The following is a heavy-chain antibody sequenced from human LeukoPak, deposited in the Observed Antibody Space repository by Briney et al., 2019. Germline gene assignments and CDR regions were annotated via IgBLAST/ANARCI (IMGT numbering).Heavy chain of an antibody. CDR3: ARILTGYLPDY. D-gene: IGHD3-9*01. CDR1: GYSFTSYD. Sequence: GASVKVSCKASGYSFTSYDINWVRQATGQGLEWMGWMNPNSGNAGYPQKFQGRVTMTRDTSMTTACMELSSLRSEDTAVYYCARILTGYLPDYWGQGTLVTISS. J-gene: IGHJ4*02. V-gene: IGHV1-8*01. CDR2: MNPNSGNA.